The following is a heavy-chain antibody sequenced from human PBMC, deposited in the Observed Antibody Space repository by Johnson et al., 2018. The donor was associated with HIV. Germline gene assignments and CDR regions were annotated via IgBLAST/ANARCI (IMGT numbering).Heavy chain of an antibody. V-gene: IGHV3-74*02. CDR2: INSDGSST. CDR3: AKAGQLVAATSAFDI. J-gene: IGHJ3*02. Sequence: VQLVESGGGVVQPGRSLRLSCSASGFTFSSYWMHWVRHAPGKGRVWVSRINSDGSSTNYADSVKCRFPISRDNAKNTLYLQMNSLRTEDTAVYCCAKAGQLVAATSAFDIWDQGTMVTVSS. CDR1: GFTFSSYW. D-gene: IGHD2-15*01.